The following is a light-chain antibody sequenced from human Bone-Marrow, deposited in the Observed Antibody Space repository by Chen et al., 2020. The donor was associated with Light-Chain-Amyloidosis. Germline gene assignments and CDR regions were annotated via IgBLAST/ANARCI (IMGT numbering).Light chain of an antibody. Sequence: SYVLTQPSSVSVAPGQTATIACGGNNIGSPSVHWYQQTPGQAPLLFVYDDSDRPSGIPERLSGSNSGNTATLTISRVEDGDEADYYCQVWDRSSDRPVFGGGTKLTVL. V-gene: IGLV3-21*02. CDR1: NIGSPS. CDR2: DDS. J-gene: IGLJ3*02. CDR3: QVWDRSSDRPV.